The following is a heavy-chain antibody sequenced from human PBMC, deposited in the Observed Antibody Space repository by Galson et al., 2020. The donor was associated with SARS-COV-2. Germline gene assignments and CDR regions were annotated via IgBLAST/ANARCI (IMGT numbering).Heavy chain of an antibody. CDR3: ARISAYCSSTTCYFDY. J-gene: IGHJ4*02. CDR1: GFSHSTSGLR. CDR2: IDWDDDK. D-gene: IGHD2-2*01. Sequence: SGPTLVKPTQTLTLTCTFSGFSHSTSGLRVSWIRQPPGKALEWLARIDWDDDKFYSTSLKTRLTISKDTSKNQVVLTMTNMDPVDTATYYCARISAYCSSTTCYFDYWGQGTLVTVSS. V-gene: IGHV2-70*04.